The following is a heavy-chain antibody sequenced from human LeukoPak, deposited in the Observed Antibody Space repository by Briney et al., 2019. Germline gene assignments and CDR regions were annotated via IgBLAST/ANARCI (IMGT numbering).Heavy chain of an antibody. Sequence: GGSLRLSCAASGFTFPDAWIHWVRQAPGKGLEWVGRIKNRNRGRTTDYAAPVKGRFTISGDDSRDTLYLQMNSLKTEDTAVYYCVTDGGQLPYYFSYWGQGTLVTVSS. CDR3: VTDGGQLPYYFSY. CDR2: IKNRNRGRTT. CDR1: GFTFPDAW. D-gene: IGHD3-3*01. J-gene: IGHJ1*01. V-gene: IGHV3-15*01.